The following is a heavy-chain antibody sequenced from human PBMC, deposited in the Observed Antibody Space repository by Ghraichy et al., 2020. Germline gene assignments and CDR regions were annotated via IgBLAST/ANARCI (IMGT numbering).Heavy chain of an antibody. V-gene: IGHV3-23*01. CDR1: GFTFSSYA. J-gene: IGHJ4*02. Sequence: GESLNISCAVSGFTFSSYAMSWVRQAPGKGLEWVSTISGSSDSSHYGDSVKGRFTISRDNSKNTLYLQMNSLRAEDTAVYYCAKIPLGAASHIFFDYWGQGILVTVSS. CDR2: ISGSSDSS. D-gene: IGHD2-21*01. CDR3: AKIPLGAASHIFFDY.